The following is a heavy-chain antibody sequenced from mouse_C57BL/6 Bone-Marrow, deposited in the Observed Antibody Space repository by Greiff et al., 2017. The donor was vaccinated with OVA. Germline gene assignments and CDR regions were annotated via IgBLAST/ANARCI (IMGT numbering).Heavy chain of an antibody. Sequence: EVKVEESGGGLVQPGGSLKLSCAASGFTFSDYYMYWVRQTPEKRLEWVAYISTGGGSTYYPDTVKGRFTISRDNAKNTLYLQMSRLKSEDTAMYYCAITVTFNAMDYWGQGTSVTVSS. V-gene: IGHV5-12*01. CDR3: AITVTFNAMDY. CDR1: GFTFSDYY. J-gene: IGHJ4*01. D-gene: IGHD1-1*01. CDR2: ISTGGGST.